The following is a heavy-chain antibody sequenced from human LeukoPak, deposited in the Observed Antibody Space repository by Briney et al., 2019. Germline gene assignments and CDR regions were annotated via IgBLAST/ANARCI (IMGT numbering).Heavy chain of an antibody. V-gene: IGHV3-23*01. CDR3: AKVLRTTRWNDAFDI. Sequence: GGSLRLSCAASGFTFSSYAMSWVRQAPGKGLEWVSTISGSGGSTFYADSVKGRFTISRDNSKNTLCLQMNSLRAEDTAVCYCAKVLRTTRWNDAFDIWGQGTMVTVSS. J-gene: IGHJ3*02. CDR1: GFTFSSYA. CDR2: ISGSGGST. D-gene: IGHD2/OR15-2a*01.